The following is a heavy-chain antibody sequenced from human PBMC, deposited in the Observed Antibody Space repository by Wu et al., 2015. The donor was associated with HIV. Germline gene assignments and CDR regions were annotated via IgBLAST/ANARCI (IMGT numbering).Heavy chain of an antibody. CDR1: GGTFSSYA. D-gene: IGHD1-26*01. CDR3: ARDRWWELSSSGTGASEPGGYYYYMDV. J-gene: IGHJ6*03. Sequence: QVQLVQSGAEVKKPGSSVKVSCKASGGTFSSYAISWVRQAPGQGLEWMGGIIPIFGTANYAQKFQGRVTITADESTSTAYMELSSLRSEDTAVYYCARDRWWELSSSGTGASEPGGYYYYMDVWGKGTTVTVSS. CDR2: IIPIFGTA. V-gene: IGHV1-69*12.